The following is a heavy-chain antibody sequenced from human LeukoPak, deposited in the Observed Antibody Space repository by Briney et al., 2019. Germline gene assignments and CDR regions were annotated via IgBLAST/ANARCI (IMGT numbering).Heavy chain of an antibody. CDR1: GFTFSGSA. CDR3: RSRDDSSGYYYDPGDY. CDR2: IRSKANSYAT. J-gene: IGHJ4*02. D-gene: IGHD3-22*01. Sequence: QSGGSLRLSCAASGFTFSGSAMHWVRQASGKGLEWVGRIRSKANSYATAYAASVKGRFTISRDDSKNTAYLQMNSLKTEDTAVYYCRSRDDSSGYYYDPGDYWGQGTLVTVSS. V-gene: IGHV3-73*01.